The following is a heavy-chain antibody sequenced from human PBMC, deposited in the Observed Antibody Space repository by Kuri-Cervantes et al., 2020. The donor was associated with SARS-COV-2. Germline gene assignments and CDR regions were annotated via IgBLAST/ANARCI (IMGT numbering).Heavy chain of an antibody. J-gene: IGHJ4*02. Sequence: GESLKISYAASRSTFSSYGMHWVRQAPGKGLEWVAFIRYDGSNKYYADSVKGRFTISRDNSKNTLYLQMNSLRAEDTAVYYCAKEVVPAATPGAGHFDYWGQGTLVTVSS. CDR3: AKEVVPAATPGAGHFDY. D-gene: IGHD2-2*01. V-gene: IGHV3-30*02. CDR2: IRYDGSNK. CDR1: RSTFSSYG.